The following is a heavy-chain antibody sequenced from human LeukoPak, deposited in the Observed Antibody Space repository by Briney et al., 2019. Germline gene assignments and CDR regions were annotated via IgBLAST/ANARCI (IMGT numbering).Heavy chain of an antibody. J-gene: IGHJ4*02. CDR1: GGSISSSSYY. CDR3: ARMVENYFDY. V-gene: IGHV4-39*07. CDR2: IYYSGST. Sequence: PSETLSLTCTVSGGSISSSSYYWGWLRPPPGKGLEWIGSIYYSGSTYYNPSLKSRVTISVDTSKNQFSLKLSSVTAADTGVYYCARMVENYFDYWGQGTLVNVSS. D-gene: IGHD5-24*01.